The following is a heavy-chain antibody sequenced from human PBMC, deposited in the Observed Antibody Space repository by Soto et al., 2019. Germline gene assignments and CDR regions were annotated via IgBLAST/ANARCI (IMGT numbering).Heavy chain of an antibody. CDR1: GGTFSSYA. D-gene: IGHD6-6*01. CDR2: IIPIFGTG. J-gene: IGHJ5*02. V-gene: IGHV1-69*12. Sequence: QVQLVQSGAEVKKPGSSVKVSCKASGGTFSSYAISWVRQAPGQGLEGMGGIIPIFGTGNYAQKFQGRVTITADESTSTAYMELSSLRSEGTAVYYCARASTSSCPVGCWFDPWGQGTLVTVSS. CDR3: ARASTSSCPVGCWFDP.